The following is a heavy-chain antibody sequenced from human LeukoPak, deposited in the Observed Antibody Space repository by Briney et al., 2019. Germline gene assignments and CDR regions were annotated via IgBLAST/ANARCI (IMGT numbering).Heavy chain of an antibody. CDR1: GFTFSSYA. CDR3: AKDLYYYDSSGYYFDY. Sequence: GGSLRLSCAASGFTFSSYAVSWVRQAPGKGLEWVSAISGSGGSTYYADSVKGRFTISRDNSKNTLYLQMNSLRAEDTAVYYCAKDLYYYDSSGYYFDYWGQGTLVTVSS. J-gene: IGHJ4*02. V-gene: IGHV3-23*01. D-gene: IGHD3-22*01. CDR2: ISGSGGST.